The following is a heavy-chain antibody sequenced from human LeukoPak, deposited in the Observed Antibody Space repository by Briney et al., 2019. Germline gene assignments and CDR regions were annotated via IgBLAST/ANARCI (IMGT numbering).Heavy chain of an antibody. D-gene: IGHD6-13*01. J-gene: IGHJ6*03. V-gene: IGHV3-21*01. CDR3: AKPAGSSRYYYYYYMDV. Sequence: GGSLRLSCAASGFTFSGYSMNWVRQAPGKGLEWVSSISSSSSYIFYADSVRGRFSISRDNAKNSLYLQMNSLRAEDTAVYYCAKPAGSSRYYYYYYMDVWGKGTTVTVSS. CDR2: ISSSSSYI. CDR1: GFTFSGYS.